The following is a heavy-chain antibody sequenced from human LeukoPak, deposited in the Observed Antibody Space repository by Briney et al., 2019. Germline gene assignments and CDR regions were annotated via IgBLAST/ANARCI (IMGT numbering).Heavy chain of an antibody. Sequence: PGGSLRLSCAASGFTFTSYSMNWVRQAPGKGLEWVSYIRDSSDIIYYADPVKGRFTISRDNSKNTLYLQMNSLRAEDTAVYYCAKDEVVGSGWPYCFDYWGQGTLVTVSS. CDR3: AKDEVVGSGWPYCFDY. V-gene: IGHV3-48*01. CDR1: GFTFTSYS. D-gene: IGHD6-19*01. CDR2: IRDSSDII. J-gene: IGHJ4*02.